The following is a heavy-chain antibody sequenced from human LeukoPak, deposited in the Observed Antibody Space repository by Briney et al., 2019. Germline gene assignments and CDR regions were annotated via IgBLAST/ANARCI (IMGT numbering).Heavy chain of an antibody. V-gene: IGHV3-7*01. J-gene: IGHJ4*02. CDR1: RFTFSSYW. CDR2: IKQDGSEK. D-gene: IGHD3-10*01. CDR3: ARDGMVRGANHDY. Sequence: GGSLRLSCAASRFTFSSYWMSWVRQAPGKGLEWVANIKQDGSEKYYVDSVKGRFTISRDNAKNSLYLQMNSLRAEDTAVYYCARDGMVRGANHDYWGQGTLVTVSS.